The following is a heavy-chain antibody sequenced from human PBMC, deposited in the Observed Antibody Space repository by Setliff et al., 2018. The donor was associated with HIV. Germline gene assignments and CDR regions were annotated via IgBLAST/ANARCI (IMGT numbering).Heavy chain of an antibody. D-gene: IGHD3-16*01. J-gene: IGHJ3*02. CDR2: IHYSGAT. CDR1: GVSITYNY. Sequence: SETLSLTCTVSGVSITYNYWTWIRQPPGKGPEWIGYIHYSGATAFNPSLNSRLTMSMDPSKNQVSLKMTSVTAADTAAYYCARVGHETGGAFDNWGQGTTVTVSS. CDR3: ARVGHETGGAFDN. V-gene: IGHV4-59*01.